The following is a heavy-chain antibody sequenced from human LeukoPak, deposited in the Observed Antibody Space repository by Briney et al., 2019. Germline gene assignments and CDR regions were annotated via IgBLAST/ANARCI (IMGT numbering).Heavy chain of an antibody. V-gene: IGHV4-59*01. J-gene: IGHJ4*02. CDR1: GDSIRGFY. CDR2: FYYSGDT. D-gene: IGHD3-9*01. Sequence: NTSETLSHTCNVSGDSIRGFYWGWIRQPPRKGLEWIGYFYYSGDTNYNPALESRVIISVDTSKNQFSLKLSSLTAADTAVYYCARWNYDISTGHRYFDYWGQGTLVIVSS. CDR3: ARWNYDISTGHRYFDY.